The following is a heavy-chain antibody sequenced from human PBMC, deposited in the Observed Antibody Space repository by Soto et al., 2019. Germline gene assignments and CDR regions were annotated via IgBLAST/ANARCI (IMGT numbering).Heavy chain of an antibody. J-gene: IGHJ4*02. CDR1: GGSISSSSYY. CDR2: IYYSGST. D-gene: IGHD4-17*01. V-gene: IGHV4-39*01. CDR3: ARQGYGDYLFDY. Sequence: SETLSLTCTVSGGSISSSSYYWGWIRQPPGKGLEWIGSIYYSGSTYYNPSLKSRVTISVDTSKNQFSLKLSSVTAADTAVYYCARQGYGDYLFDYWGQGTLVT.